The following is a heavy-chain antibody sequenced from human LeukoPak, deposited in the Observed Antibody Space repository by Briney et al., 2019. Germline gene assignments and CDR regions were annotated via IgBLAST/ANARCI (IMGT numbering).Heavy chain of an antibody. Sequence: SETLSLTCTVSGVSITSYYWTWIRQPPGKGLEWIGYIYHSGTTNYNPSLKSRVTISVDTSKNQFSLKLSSVTAADTAVYYCAQKAPYSPGYSQDWGQGTLVTVSS. CDR1: GVSITSYY. D-gene: IGHD2-15*01. J-gene: IGHJ1*01. CDR2: IYHSGTT. CDR3: AQKAPYSPGYSQD. V-gene: IGHV4-59*01.